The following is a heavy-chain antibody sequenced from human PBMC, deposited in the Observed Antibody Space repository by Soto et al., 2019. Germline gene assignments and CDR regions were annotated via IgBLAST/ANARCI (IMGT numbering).Heavy chain of an antibody. Sequence: ASVKVSCKASGYPFTGPYIYWVRQAPGQGLEWMGWINPSSGGTEFAEKFQGRVTVTRDTSIRTVFLELNSLTSDDTGVYFCARDFRTYSHGVHVWGQGPAVTVYS. J-gene: IGHJ6*02. CDR3: ARDFRTYSHGVHV. V-gene: IGHV1-2*02. CDR2: INPSSGGT. D-gene: IGHD4-4*01. CDR1: GYPFTGPY.